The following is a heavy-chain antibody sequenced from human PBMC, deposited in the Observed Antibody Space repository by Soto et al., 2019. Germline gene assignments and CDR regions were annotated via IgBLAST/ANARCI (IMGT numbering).Heavy chain of an antibody. V-gene: IGHV3-33*01. J-gene: IGHJ6*02. CDR1: GFPFWHYG. Sequence: QVQLVESGGGVVQPGRSLRLSCVGSGFPFWHYGMHWVRQAPGKGLEWVAVIWSDGKKESYADFVKGRFAISRDNFKDTFYLRRNSLRAEDTAVYYCARDRDGGWFHMDVWGQGTTVTVSS. CDR3: ARDRDGGWFHMDV. CDR2: IWSDGKKE. D-gene: IGHD6-19*01.